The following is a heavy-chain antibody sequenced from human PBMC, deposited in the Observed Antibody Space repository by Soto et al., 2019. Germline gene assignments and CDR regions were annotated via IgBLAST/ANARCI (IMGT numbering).Heavy chain of an antibody. J-gene: IGHJ3*02. D-gene: IGHD4-17*01. CDR3: ARESVDGDYGPYAFDI. V-gene: IGHV1-69*08. CDR1: GGTFSSYT. CDR2: IIPILDIA. Sequence: QVQLVQSGAEVKKPGSSVKVSCKASGGTFSSYTISWVRQAPGQGLEWMGRIIPILDIANYAQKFQGRVTITADKSTSTAYMELSSLRSEDTAVYYCARESVDGDYGPYAFDIWGQGTMVTVSS.